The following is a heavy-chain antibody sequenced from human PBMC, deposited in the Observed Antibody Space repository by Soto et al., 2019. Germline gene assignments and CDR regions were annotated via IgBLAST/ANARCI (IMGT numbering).Heavy chain of an antibody. Sequence: EMQLVESGGGLVKPGGSLRLSCAASGFTFADAWMSWVRQAPGRGLEWVGRIKREADGGTTDYAAPVKGRTTISRADSKTTLYLQMISLKTGDRAVYYCTTGLSNGYYNFDYWGRGTPVTVSS. CDR3: TTGLSNGYYNFDY. CDR1: GFTFADAW. CDR2: IKREADGGTT. D-gene: IGHD3-22*01. J-gene: IGHJ4*02. V-gene: IGHV3-15*01.